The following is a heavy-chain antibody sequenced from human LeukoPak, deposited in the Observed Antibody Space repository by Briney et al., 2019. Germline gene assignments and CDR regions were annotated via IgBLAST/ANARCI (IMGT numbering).Heavy chain of an antibody. CDR1: GFTVSSNY. J-gene: IGHJ4*02. V-gene: IGHV3-21*01. CDR3: ARGPTRVAATRGDY. Sequence: MTGGSLRLSCAASGFTVSSNYMSWVRQAPGKGLEWVSSISSSSSYIYYADSVKGRFTISRDNAKNSLYLQMNSLRAEDTAVYYCARGPTRVAATRGDYWGQGTLVTVSS. CDR2: ISSSSSYI. D-gene: IGHD2-15*01.